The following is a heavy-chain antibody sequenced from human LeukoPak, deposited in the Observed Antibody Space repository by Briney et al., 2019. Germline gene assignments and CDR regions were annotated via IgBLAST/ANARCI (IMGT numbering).Heavy chain of an antibody. J-gene: IGHJ3*02. CDR1: GYSFSSYW. Sequence: GESLKISCKGSGYSFSSYWIGWVRQMPGKGLEWMGIIYPDDSDTRYSPSFQGQVTIPADKSISTAYLQWSSLKASDTAMYYCARVREGYCSSTSCYLYAFDIWGQGTMVTVSS. CDR2: IYPDDSDT. D-gene: IGHD2-2*01. CDR3: ARVREGYCSSTSCYLYAFDI. V-gene: IGHV5-51*01.